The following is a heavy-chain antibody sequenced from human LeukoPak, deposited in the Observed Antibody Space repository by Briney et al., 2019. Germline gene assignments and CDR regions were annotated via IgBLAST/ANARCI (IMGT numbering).Heavy chain of an antibody. J-gene: IGHJ4*02. CDR2: INGDGSRL. CDR1: GFTFRNHW. CDR3: VRDALTGTTRWDY. Sequence: GGSLRLSCAASGFTFRNHWMHWVRHDPEQGLLWVSRINGDGSRLNYADSVKGRFTISRDNAKNTLYLHMNSLRADDTAVYYCVRDALTGTTRWDYWGQGTLVTVSS. V-gene: IGHV3-74*01. D-gene: IGHD1-20*01.